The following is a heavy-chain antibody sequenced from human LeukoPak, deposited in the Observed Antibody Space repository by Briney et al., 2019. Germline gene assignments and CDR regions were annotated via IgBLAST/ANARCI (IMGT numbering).Heavy chain of an antibody. CDR1: GGTISSYY. CDR2: IYYSGST. Sequence: SETLSLTCTASGGTISSYYWSWIRQPPGKGLEWIGYIYYSGSTNYNPSLKSRVTISVDTSKNQFSLKLSSVTAADTAVYYCARHMEDIVLMVSYHYMDVWGKGTTVTVSS. CDR3: ARHMEDIVLMVSYHYMDV. J-gene: IGHJ6*03. V-gene: IGHV4-59*01. D-gene: IGHD2-8*01.